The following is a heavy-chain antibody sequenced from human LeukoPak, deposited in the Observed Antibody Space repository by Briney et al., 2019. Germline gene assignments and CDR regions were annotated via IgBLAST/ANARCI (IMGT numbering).Heavy chain of an antibody. D-gene: IGHD3-22*01. CDR3: ARVGRDSSGYYGYFDY. Sequence: AGGSLRLSCAASGFTFSSYGMHWVRQAPGKGLEWVAVISYDGSNKYYADSVKGRFTISRDNSKNTLYLQMNSLRAEDTAVYYCARVGRDSSGYYGYFDYWGQGTLVTVSS. CDR2: ISYDGSNK. V-gene: IGHV3-30*03. CDR1: GFTFSSYG. J-gene: IGHJ4*02.